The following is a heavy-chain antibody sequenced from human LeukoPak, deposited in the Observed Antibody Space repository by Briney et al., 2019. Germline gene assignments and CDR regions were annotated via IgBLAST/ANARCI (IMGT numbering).Heavy chain of an antibody. CDR1: GFTFSSYS. D-gene: IGHD3-10*01. CDR2: ISSSSSYI. J-gene: IGHJ4*02. CDR3: ARAYYYGSESKLYFDY. Sequence: GGSLRLSCAASGFTFSSYSMNWVRQAPGKGLEWVSSISSSSSYIYYADSVKGRFTISRDNAKNSLYLQMNSLRAEDTAVYYCARAYYYGSESKLYFDYWGQGTLVTVSS. V-gene: IGHV3-21*01.